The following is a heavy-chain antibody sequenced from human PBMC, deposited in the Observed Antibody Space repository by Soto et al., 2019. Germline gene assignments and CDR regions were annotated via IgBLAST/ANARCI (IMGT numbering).Heavy chain of an antibody. CDR1: GGSFSGYY. CDR2: INHSGST. Sequence: SETLSLTCAVYGGSFSGYYWSWIRQPPGKGLEWIGEINHSGSTNYNPSLKSRVTISVDTSKNQFSLKLSSVTAADTAVYYCARRGYGGWIAVAGPFDPWGQGTLVTVSS. V-gene: IGHV4-34*01. CDR3: ARRGYGGWIAVAGPFDP. D-gene: IGHD6-19*01. J-gene: IGHJ5*02.